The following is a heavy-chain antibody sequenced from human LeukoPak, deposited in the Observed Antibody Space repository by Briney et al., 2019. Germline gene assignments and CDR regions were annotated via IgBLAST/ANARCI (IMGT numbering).Heavy chain of an antibody. CDR3: ATSGNYYLKY. CDR1: GFIFSNAW. CDR2: ITSSSTNI. D-gene: IGHD1-26*01. J-gene: IGHJ4*02. Sequence: GGSLRLSCVGSGFIFSNAWMNWVRQAPGKGLEWVSHITSSSTNIYYADSVKGRFTISRDNAKNALSLQMNSLRDEDTAVYYCATSGNYYLKYWGQGTLVTVSS. V-gene: IGHV3-48*02.